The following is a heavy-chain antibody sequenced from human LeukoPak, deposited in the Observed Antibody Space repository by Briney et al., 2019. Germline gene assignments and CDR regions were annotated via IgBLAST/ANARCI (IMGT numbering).Heavy chain of an antibody. J-gene: IGHJ5*02. CDR3: ARYHYGDHPFDP. Sequence: GGSLRLSCAASGFTFSSYWMSWVRQAPGRGLEWVANVKQDGSEKKYVDSVKGRFTISRDNAKNSLYLQMDSLRAEDTAVYYCARYHYGDHPFDPWGQGTLVTVSS. V-gene: IGHV3-7*01. CDR1: GFTFSSYW. CDR2: VKQDGSEK. D-gene: IGHD4-17*01.